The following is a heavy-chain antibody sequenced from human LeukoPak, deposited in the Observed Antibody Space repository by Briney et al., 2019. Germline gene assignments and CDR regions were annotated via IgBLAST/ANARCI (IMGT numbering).Heavy chain of an antibody. Sequence: AGGSLRLSCAASGFTFSSYWMSWVRQAPGKGLEWVANIKQDGSEKYYVDSVKGRFTISRDNDKNSLYVQMNTLRAEDTAIYYCVRVHSIDWALENWGQGILVTVSS. V-gene: IGHV3-7*01. J-gene: IGHJ4*02. CDR3: VRVHSIDWALEN. D-gene: IGHD3-9*01. CDR2: IKQDGSEK. CDR1: GFTFSSYW.